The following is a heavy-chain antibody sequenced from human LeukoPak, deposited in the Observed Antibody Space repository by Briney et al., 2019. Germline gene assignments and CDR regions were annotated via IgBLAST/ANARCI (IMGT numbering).Heavy chain of an antibody. CDR3: ARAGGTDAFDI. D-gene: IGHD2-15*01. V-gene: IGHV3-21*01. CDR1: GFTFSSYS. J-gene: IGHJ3*02. Sequence: GGSLRLSCAASGFTFSSYSMNWVRQAPGKGLEWVSSISSSSSYIYYADSVKGRFIISRDNAKNSLYLQMNSLRAEDTAVYYCARAGGTDAFDIWGQGTMVTVSS. CDR2: ISSSSSYI.